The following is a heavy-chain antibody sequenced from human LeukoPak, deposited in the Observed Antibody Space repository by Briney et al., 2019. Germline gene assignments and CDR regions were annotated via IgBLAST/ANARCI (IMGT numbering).Heavy chain of an antibody. J-gene: IGHJ5*02. CDR3: APPDVDGVGP. CDR1: GFTVSNHY. D-gene: IGHD2-8*01. Sequence: QPGGSLRLSCAASGFTVSNHYMSWVRQAPGKGLEWVSLINSGGNTYYADSVKGRFTIPRDNSKNTLYFQLNSLRAEDTAVYYCAPPDVDGVGPWGQGTLVTVSS. V-gene: IGHV3-53*01. CDR2: INSGGNT.